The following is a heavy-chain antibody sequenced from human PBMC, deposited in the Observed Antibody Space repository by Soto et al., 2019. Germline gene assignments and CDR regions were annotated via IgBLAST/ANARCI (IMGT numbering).Heavy chain of an antibody. D-gene: IGHD6-19*01. CDR3: ARGPCLGCSGWQGDSPYYFDY. CDR1: GYTFTSYD. CDR2: MNPNSGNT. J-gene: IGHJ4*02. Sequence: ASVKVSCKASGYTFTSYDINWVRQATGQGLEWMGWMNPNSGNTGYAQKFQGRVTMTRNTSISTAYMELSSLRSEDTAVYYCARGPCLGCSGWQGDSPYYFDYWGQGTLVTVSS. V-gene: IGHV1-8*01.